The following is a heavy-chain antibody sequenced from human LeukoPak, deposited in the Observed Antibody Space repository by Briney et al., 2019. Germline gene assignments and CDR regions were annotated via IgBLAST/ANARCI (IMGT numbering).Heavy chain of an antibody. CDR1: GFTFSSYS. CDR2: ISSSSSSTI. D-gene: IGHD2-2*01. CDR3: AVYCSGSSCYAGTDDY. J-gene: IGHJ4*02. V-gene: IGHV3-48*04. Sequence: PGGSLRLSCAASGFTFSSYSMNWVRQAPGKGLEWISYISSSSSSTIYYADSVKGRFTISRDNAKNSLYLQMNSLRAEDTAVYYCAVYCSGSSCYAGTDDYWGQGTLVTVSA.